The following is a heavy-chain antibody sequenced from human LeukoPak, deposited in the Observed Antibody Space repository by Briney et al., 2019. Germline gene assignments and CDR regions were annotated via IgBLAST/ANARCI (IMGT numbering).Heavy chain of an antibody. CDR2: ITGCGDAA. J-gene: IGHJ6*03. D-gene: IGHD3-16*01. CDR1: GFTLSNNA. CDR3: ARDGAAAPPYYYYLDV. V-gene: IGHV3-23*01. Sequence: GGSLRLSCAASGFTLSNNAMTWVRQTTGRGLEWVSTITGCGDAAWHAESVKGRCAISRDNSKNTLYLQMNSLRAEDTAVYYCARDGAAAPPYYYYLDVWGKGTTVSVSS.